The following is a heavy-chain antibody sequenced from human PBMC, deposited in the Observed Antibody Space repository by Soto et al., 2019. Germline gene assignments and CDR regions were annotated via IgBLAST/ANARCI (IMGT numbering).Heavy chain of an antibody. Sequence: QMQLVESGGGLVKPGGSLRLSCAASGFIFSDYYMSWIRQAPGKGLEWVSYISSGSTIYYADSVKGRFTISRDNAKNSLYLQMNSLRAEDTAVYYCARIDYERAFDIWGQGTKVTVSS. CDR1: GFIFSDYY. J-gene: IGHJ3*02. CDR2: ISSGSTI. CDR3: ARIDYERAFDI. V-gene: IGHV3-11*01. D-gene: IGHD4-17*01.